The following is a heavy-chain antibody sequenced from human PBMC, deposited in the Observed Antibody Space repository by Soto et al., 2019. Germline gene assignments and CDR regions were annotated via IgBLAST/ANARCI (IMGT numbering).Heavy chain of an antibody. Sequence: GGSLRLSCAASGYTVSSNYMSWVRQAPGKGLEWVSIIYSDGSAYYADSVKGRFNINKDNYKNTVYLQMNNVRADDTAVYHCPRGGSCPINYYGMFVWGQGTTVTVSS. CDR1: GYTVSSNY. J-gene: IGHJ6*02. CDR3: PRGGSCPINYYGMFV. V-gene: IGHV3-53*01. CDR2: IYSDGSA. D-gene: IGHD2-15*01.